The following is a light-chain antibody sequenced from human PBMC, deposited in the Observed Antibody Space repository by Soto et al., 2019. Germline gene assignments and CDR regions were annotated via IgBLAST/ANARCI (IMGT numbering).Light chain of an antibody. CDR2: DSS. CDR3: QHRSNWPPIT. J-gene: IGKJ5*01. CDR1: QSVSIY. V-gene: IGKV3-11*01. Sequence: EIVLTQSPATLSLSPGERAILSCRASQSVSIYLAWYQQKPAQAPRLLIYDSSNRAAGIPARFSARGSGTDFTLFISNLEPEDSAVYYCQHRSNWPPITFGQGTRLEIK.